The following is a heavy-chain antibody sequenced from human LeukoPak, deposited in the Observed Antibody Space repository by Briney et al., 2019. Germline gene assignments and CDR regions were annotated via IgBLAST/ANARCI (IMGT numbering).Heavy chain of an antibody. D-gene: IGHD6-6*01. CDR3: ARDRSSFSFDY. Sequence: ASVKVSCKASGGTFSSYTISWVRQAPGQGLEWMGGIIPILGIANYAQKFQGRVTITADKSTSTAYMELSSLRSEDTAVYYCARDRSSFSFDYWGQGTPVTVSS. V-gene: IGHV1-69*10. CDR2: IIPILGIA. CDR1: GGTFSSYT. J-gene: IGHJ4*02.